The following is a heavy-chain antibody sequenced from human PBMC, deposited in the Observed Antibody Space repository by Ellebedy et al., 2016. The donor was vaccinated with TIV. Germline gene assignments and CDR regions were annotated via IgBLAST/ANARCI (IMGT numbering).Heavy chain of an antibody. CDR1: GYSISRGYY. V-gene: IGHV4-38-2*02. CDR2: INHLGST. Sequence: SETLSLXXTVSGYSISRGYYWGWIRLSPGKGLQWIGSINHLGSTYSNPSLKSRLNLAADTSKNQFSLTLSSVTTADTARYYCARGGGGDCGGDCYSDNWGQGILVSVSS. D-gene: IGHD2-21*02. J-gene: IGHJ4*02. CDR3: ARGGGGDCGGDCYSDN.